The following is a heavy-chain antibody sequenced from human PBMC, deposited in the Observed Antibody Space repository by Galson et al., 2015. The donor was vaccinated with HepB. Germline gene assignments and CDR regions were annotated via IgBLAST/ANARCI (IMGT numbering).Heavy chain of an antibody. V-gene: IGHV4-59*01. D-gene: IGHD6-13*01. CDR1: GGSISSYY. J-gene: IGHJ4*02. CDR2: IYYSGST. CDR3: ARVTDSSSWVDYFDY. Sequence: TLSLTCTVSGGSISSYYWSWIRQPPGKGLEWIGYIYYSGSTNYNPSLKSRVTISVDTSKNQFSLKLSSVTAADTAVYYCARVTDSSSWVDYFDYWGQGTLVTVSS.